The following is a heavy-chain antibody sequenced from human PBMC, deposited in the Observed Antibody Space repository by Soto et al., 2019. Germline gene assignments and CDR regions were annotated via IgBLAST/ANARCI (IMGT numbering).Heavy chain of an antibody. Sequence: PSETLSLTCAVYAGSFSHYYWNWIRQSPGKGLEWIGKIKHSGSSNYNPSLRSRVSISVDMSKNQFSLRLTSVTAAHTAVYCCARGGSSDWQVDLEIWGRGTMVTVAS. J-gene: IGHJ3*02. CDR1: AGSFSHYY. CDR2: IKHSGSS. D-gene: IGHD6-19*01. V-gene: IGHV4-34*01. CDR3: ARGGSSDWQVDLEI.